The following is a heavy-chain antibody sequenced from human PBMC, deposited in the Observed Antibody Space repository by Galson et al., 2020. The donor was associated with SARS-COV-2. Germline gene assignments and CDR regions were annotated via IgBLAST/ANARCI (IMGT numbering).Heavy chain of an antibody. V-gene: IGHV3-53*01. CDR3: ARGVGAVIDY. CDR1: GFTVSSNY. D-gene: IGHD1-26*01. CDR2: IYSGGST. J-gene: IGHJ4*02. Sequence: GESLKISCAASGFTVSSNYMSWVRQAPGKGLEWVAVIYSGGSTYYADSVKGRFTISRDNSKNTLYLQMNSLRAEDTAVYYCARGVGAVIDYWGQGTLVAVSS.